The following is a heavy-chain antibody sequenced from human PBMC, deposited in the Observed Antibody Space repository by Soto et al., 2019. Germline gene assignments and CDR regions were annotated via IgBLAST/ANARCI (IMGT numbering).Heavy chain of an antibody. CDR3: ASQAGGYSYGPFDY. V-gene: IGHV4-39*01. D-gene: IGHD5-18*01. J-gene: IGHJ4*02. CDR2: ISYDGST. Sequence: QLQLQESGPGLVKPSETLSLTCTVSGGSISRTTYYWDWIRQPPGKGLEWIGNISYDGSTYYNPSLKSRVTISVDTSKNQFSLKVNYVTAADAAVYFCASQAGGYSYGPFDYWGQGALVTVSS. CDR1: GGSISRTTYY.